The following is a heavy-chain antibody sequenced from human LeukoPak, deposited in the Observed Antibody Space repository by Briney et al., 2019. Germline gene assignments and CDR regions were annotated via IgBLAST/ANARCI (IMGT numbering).Heavy chain of an antibody. CDR3: AKIVVDPNYYYYGMDV. J-gene: IGHJ6*02. CDR2: ISSSGGST. V-gene: IGHV3-23*01. D-gene: IGHD3-22*01. Sequence: PGGSLRLSCAASGFTFSSYVMSWVRQAPGKGLEWVSIISSSGGSTSYADSVKGRFTISRDNSNNTLYLQMNGLRAGDTAIYYCAKIVVDPNYYYYGMDVWGQGTTVTVSS. CDR1: GFTFSSYV.